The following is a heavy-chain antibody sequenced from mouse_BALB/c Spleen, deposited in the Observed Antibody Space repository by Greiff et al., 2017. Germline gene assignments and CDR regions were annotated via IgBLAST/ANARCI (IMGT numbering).Heavy chain of an antibody. CDR1: GYSIISGYY. CDR3: ARDLHFDY. J-gene: IGHJ2*01. Sequence: EVKLEESGPGLVKPSQSLSLTCSVTGYSIISGYYWNWIRQFPGNKLEWMGYISYDGSNNYNPSLKNRISITRDTSKNQFFLKLNSVTTEDTATYYCARDLHFDYWGQGTTLTVSS. V-gene: IGHV3-6*02. CDR2: ISYDGSN.